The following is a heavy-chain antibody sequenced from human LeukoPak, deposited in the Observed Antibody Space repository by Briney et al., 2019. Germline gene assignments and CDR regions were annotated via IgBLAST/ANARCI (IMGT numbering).Heavy chain of an antibody. CDR1: GGSISSSSYY. J-gene: IGHJ4*02. CDR3: ARGRQGGSSWYGLY. D-gene: IGHD6-13*01. V-gene: IGHV4-39*07. CDR2: IYYSGST. Sequence: KTSETLSLTCTVSGGSISSSSYYWGWIRQPPGKGLEWIGSIYYSGSTNYNPSLKSRVTISVDKSKNQFSLKLSSVTAADTAVYYCARGRQGGSSWYGLYWGQGTLVTVSS.